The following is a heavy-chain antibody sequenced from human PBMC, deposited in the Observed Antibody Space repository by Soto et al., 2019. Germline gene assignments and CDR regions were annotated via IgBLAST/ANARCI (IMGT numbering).Heavy chain of an antibody. CDR1: GYTFTGYY. CDR3: ARGDGAVAGSDLGY. V-gene: IGHV1-2*02. D-gene: IGHD6-19*01. CDR2: INPNSGGT. J-gene: IGHJ4*02. Sequence: RASVKVSCKASGYTFTGYYMHWVRQAPGQGLEWMGWINPNSGGTNYAQKFQGRVTMTRDSSISTAYMELSRLRSDDTAVYYCARGDGAVAGSDLGYWGQGTLVTVSS.